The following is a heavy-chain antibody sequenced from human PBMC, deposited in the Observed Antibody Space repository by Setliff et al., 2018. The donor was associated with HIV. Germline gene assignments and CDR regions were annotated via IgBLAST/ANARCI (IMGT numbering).Heavy chain of an antibody. D-gene: IGHD1-20*01. CDR3: ARYNWNPLGYRFDY. CDR1: GFSFSNYG. CDR2: IWYDGSNK. J-gene: IGHJ4*02. Sequence: GGSLRLSCAASGFSFSNYGMHWVRQAPGRGLEWVSIIWYDGSNKFYADSVKGRFTISRDNSKNTLYLQMDSLRVEDTALYYCARYNWNPLGYRFDYWGQGTLVTVSS. V-gene: IGHV3-33*01.